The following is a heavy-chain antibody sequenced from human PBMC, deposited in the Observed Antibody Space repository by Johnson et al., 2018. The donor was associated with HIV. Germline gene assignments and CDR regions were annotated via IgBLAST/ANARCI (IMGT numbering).Heavy chain of an antibody. J-gene: IGHJ3*01. V-gene: IGHV3-30*04. Sequence: QVQLVESGGGLVQPGGSLRLSCAASGFTFNNYPMHWVRQAPGKGLEWVAVISFDGSNKYYADYLRGRFTISRDNSKNTLYLQMNSLSAEDTAVYYCAKPLVGATRDDAFDVWGQGTMVTVSS. CDR2: ISFDGSNK. CDR3: AKPLVGATRDDAFDV. D-gene: IGHD1-26*01. CDR1: GFTFNNYP.